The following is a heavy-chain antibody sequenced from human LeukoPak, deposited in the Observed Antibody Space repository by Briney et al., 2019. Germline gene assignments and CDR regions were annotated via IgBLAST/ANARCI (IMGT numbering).Heavy chain of an antibody. D-gene: IGHD1-20*01. J-gene: IGHJ3*02. V-gene: IGHV4-39*02. Sequence: SETLSLTCTVSGGSITNNNYYWGWIRQPPGKGLEWIGSMFYSGSTYYNPSLKSRVTMSVDTSKNHFSLKLTSVTAADTAVYYCARITGAQDDAFDIWGQGTMVTVSS. CDR1: GGSITNNNYY. CDR2: MFYSGST. CDR3: ARITGAQDDAFDI.